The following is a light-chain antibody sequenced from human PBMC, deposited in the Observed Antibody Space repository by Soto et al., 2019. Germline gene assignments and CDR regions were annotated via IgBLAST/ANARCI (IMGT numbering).Light chain of an antibody. CDR3: QSYDSSLSVLYV. CDR2: GNS. V-gene: IGLV1-40*01. J-gene: IGLJ1*01. Sequence: QSVLKQPPSVSGAPGQRVTISCTGSSSNIGAGYDVHWYQQLPGTAPKPLIYGNSNRPSGVPDRFSGSKSGTSASLAITGLQAEDEADYYCQSYDSSLSVLYVFGTGTKVTVL. CDR1: SSNIGAGYD.